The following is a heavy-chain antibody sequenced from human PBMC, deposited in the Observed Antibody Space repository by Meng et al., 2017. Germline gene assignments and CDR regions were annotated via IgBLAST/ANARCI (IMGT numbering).Heavy chain of an antibody. CDR2: INPSGGRP. CDR3: ARDVGADAFDL. Sequence: APVKVSCKASGFTFTTYYYHWVRQTPGQGLEWMGIINPSGGRPTYAQKLQGRVTLTRDTSTTTVYMELSSLRSEDTAMYYCARDVGADAFDLWGQGTMVTVSS. CDR1: GFTFTTYY. D-gene: IGHD3-16*01. V-gene: IGHV1-46*04. J-gene: IGHJ3*01.